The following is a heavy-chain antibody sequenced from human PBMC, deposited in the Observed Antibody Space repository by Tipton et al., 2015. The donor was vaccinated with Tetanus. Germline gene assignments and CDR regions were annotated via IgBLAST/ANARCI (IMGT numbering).Heavy chain of an antibody. CDR1: GFMFSTNW. D-gene: IGHD2-15*01. V-gene: IGHV3-7*01. J-gene: IGHJ3*02. Sequence: EASGFMFSTNWMSWVRQAPGKGLEWVANIRQDGNIQYYVDSVKGRFTISRDNAKNSLYLQVNSLRAEDTAVYYCAKEGCSRCNGDSRFDIWGQGTKVTVSS. CDR3: AKEGCSRCNGDSRFDI. CDR2: IRQDGNIQ.